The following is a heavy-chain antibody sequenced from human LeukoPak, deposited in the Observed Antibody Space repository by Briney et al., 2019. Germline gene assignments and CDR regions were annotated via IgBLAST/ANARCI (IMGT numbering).Heavy chain of an antibody. CDR2: INPKSGDT. D-gene: IGHD3-16*01. CDR1: EYTFTGYY. V-gene: IGHV1-2*02. CDR3: ARVKTESGGWGVATIRYSYYYMDV. Sequence: ASVKVSCKASEYTFTGYYMHWVRQAPGQGLEWMGWINPKSGDTNYAQKFQGRVTMTRDTSISTAYMELNSLRSDDTAVYYCARVKTESGGWGVATIRYSYYYMDVWGKGTTVTVSS. J-gene: IGHJ6*03.